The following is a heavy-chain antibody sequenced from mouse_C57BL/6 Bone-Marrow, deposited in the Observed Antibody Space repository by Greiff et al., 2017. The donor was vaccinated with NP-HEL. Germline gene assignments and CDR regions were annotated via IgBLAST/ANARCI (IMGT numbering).Heavy chain of an antibody. D-gene: IGHD1-1*01. V-gene: IGHV5-16*01. CDR1: GFTFSDYY. Sequence: EVQLVESEGGLVQPGSSMKLSCTASGFTFSDYYMAWVRQVPEKGLEWVANINYDGSSTYYLDSLKSRFIISRDNAKNILYLQMSSLKSEDTATYYWARTFITTLVAKGWYFNVWGTGTTVTVSS. CDR3: ARTFITTLVAKGWYFNV. CDR2: INYDGSST. J-gene: IGHJ1*03.